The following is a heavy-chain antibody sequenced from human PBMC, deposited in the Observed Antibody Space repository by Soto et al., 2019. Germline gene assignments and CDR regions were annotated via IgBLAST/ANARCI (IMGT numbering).Heavy chain of an antibody. V-gene: IGHV4-59*08. J-gene: IGHJ5*02. Sequence: PSETLSLTCTVSGGSISSYYWSWIRQPPGKGLEWIGYIYYSGSTNYNPSLKSRVTISVDTSKNQFSLKLSSVTAADTAVYYCARRFWSGYYDWFDPWGQGTLVTVSS. CDR2: IYYSGST. D-gene: IGHD3-3*01. CDR1: GGSISSYY. CDR3: ARRFWSGYYDWFDP.